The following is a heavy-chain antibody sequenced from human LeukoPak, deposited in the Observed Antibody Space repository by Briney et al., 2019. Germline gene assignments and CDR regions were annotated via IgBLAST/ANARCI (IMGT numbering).Heavy chain of an antibody. V-gene: IGHV4-4*02. D-gene: IGHD2-15*01. CDR2: IHHSGTT. J-gene: IGHJ4*02. CDR1: GGSISSSTW. CDR3: ARAFLVGYSPEEYFFDY. Sequence: PSETLSLTCTVSGGSISSSTWWSWVRQPPGKGLECIGEIHHSGTTNYNPSPKSRVTISIDKSKNQFSLKLNSVTAADTAVYYCARAFLVGYSPEEYFFDYWGQGNLVTVSS.